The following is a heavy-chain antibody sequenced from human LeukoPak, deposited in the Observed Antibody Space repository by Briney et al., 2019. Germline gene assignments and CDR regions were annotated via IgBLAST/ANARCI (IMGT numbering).Heavy chain of an antibody. V-gene: IGHV3-23*01. CDR2: ISGTGGST. Sequence: GESLKISCAASGFTFSSYAMTWVRQTPGKGLEWVSGISGTGGSTYYADAVKSRFTVTRDNSKNTLYLQMNSLRAEDTALYYCAKATARYCSSSICYLDYWGQGTLVTVSS. CDR3: AKATARYCSSSICYLDY. D-gene: IGHD2-2*01. J-gene: IGHJ4*02. CDR1: GFTFSSYA.